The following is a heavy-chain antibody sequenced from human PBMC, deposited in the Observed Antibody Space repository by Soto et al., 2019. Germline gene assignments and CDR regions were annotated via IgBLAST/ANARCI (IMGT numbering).Heavy chain of an antibody. Sequence: PSETLSLTCTVSGGSISSYYWSWIRQPPGKGLEWIGYIYYSGSTNYNPSLKSRVTISVDTSKNQFSLKLSSVTAADTAVYYCARAVDCTNGVCFVFDYWGQGTLVTVSS. J-gene: IGHJ4*02. CDR1: GGSISSYY. CDR2: IYYSGST. V-gene: IGHV4-59*01. D-gene: IGHD2-8*01. CDR3: ARAVDCTNGVCFVFDY.